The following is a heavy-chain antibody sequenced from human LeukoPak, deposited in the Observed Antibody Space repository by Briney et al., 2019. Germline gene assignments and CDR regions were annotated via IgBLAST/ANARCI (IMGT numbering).Heavy chain of an antibody. CDR1: GGSISNYY. J-gene: IGHJ3*02. Sequence: SKTLSLTCTVSGGSISNYYWSWIRQPPGKGLEWIGYIYYSGSTNYNPSLKSRVTISVDTSKNQFSLKLSSVTAADTAVYYCARHRAKEAFDIWGQGTMVTVSS. CDR3: ARHRAKEAFDI. V-gene: IGHV4-59*01. CDR2: IYYSGST.